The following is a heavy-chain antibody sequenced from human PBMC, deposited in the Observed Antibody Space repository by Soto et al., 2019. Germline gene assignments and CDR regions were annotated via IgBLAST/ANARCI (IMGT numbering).Heavy chain of an antibody. CDR2: INAGNGNT. CDR1: GYTFTSYA. J-gene: IGHJ3*02. D-gene: IGHD6-6*01. CDR3: ARSHSSSATDAFDI. V-gene: IGHV1-3*01. Sequence: QVQLVQSGAEVKKTGASVKVSCKASGYTFTSYAMHWVRQAPGQRLEWMGWINAGNGNTKYSQKFQGRVTITRDTSASTAYMELSSLRSEDTAVYYCARSHSSSATDAFDIWGQGTMVTVSS.